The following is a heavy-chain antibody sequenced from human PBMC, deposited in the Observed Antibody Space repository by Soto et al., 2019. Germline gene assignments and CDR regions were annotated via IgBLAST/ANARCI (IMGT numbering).Heavy chain of an antibody. CDR1: GYTLTELS. CDR2: FDPEDGET. V-gene: IGHV1-24*01. CDR3: ATSKMYYYDSSGPRSFDY. D-gene: IGHD3-22*01. J-gene: IGHJ4*02. Sequence: GASVKVSCKVSGYTLTELSMHWVRQAPGKGLEWMGGFDPEDGETIYAQKFQGRVTMTEDTSTDTAYMELSSLRSEDTAVYYCATSKMYYYDSSGPRSFDYWGQGTLVTVSS.